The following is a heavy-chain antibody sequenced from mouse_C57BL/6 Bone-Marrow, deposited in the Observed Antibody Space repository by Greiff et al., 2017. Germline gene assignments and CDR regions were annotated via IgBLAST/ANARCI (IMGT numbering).Heavy chain of an antibody. J-gene: IGHJ4*01. CDR3: TTGFIVTTRLGRAYYYAMDY. CDR2: IDPENGDT. CDR1: GFNIKDDY. V-gene: IGHV14-4*01. D-gene: IGHD2-5*01. Sequence: EVQLQQSGAELVRPGASVKLSCTASGFNIKDDYMHWVKQRPEQGLEWIGWIDPENGDTEYASKFQGKATITADTSSNTAYLQLSSLTSEATAVYYCTTGFIVTTRLGRAYYYAMDYWGQGTSVTVSS.